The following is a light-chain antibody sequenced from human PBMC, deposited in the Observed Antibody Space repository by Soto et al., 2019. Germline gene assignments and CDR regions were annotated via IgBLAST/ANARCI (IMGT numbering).Light chain of an antibody. CDR2: KIS. CDR3: MQATHWPFT. V-gene: IGKV2-30*01. Sequence: DVVLTQSPLSLPVTLGQPASISCWSTQSLVSDGNTYLYWFHQRPGQSPRRLIYKISNRDSGVPDRFSGSGSGTYFTLEISRVEADDVGVYYCMQATHWPFTFGQGTRLDI. J-gene: IGKJ2*01. CDR1: QSLVSDGNTY.